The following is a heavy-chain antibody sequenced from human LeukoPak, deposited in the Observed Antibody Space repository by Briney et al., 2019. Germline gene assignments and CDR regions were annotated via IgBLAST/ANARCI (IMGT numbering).Heavy chain of an antibody. CDR3: AKDLGAAGKGEFDP. J-gene: IGHJ5*02. D-gene: IGHD6-13*01. CDR2: ISGSGGST. Sequence: PGGSLRLSCAASGFTFSSYAMSWVRQAPGKGLEWVSAISGSGGSTYYADSVKGRFTTSRDNSKNTLYLQMNSLRAEDTAVYYCAKDLGAAGKGEFDPWGQGTLVTVSS. V-gene: IGHV3-23*01. CDR1: GFTFSSYA.